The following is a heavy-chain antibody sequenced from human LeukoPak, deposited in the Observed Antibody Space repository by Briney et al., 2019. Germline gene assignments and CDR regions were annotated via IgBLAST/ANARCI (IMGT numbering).Heavy chain of an antibody. CDR1: GGTLSNYP. CDR3: ARPRGDAAGVETWFDP. V-gene: IGHV1-69*02. J-gene: IGHJ5*02. Sequence: SVKVSCKASGGTLSNYPFSWVRQAPGQGLEWMGKFIPSVGLTRYAEKFQGRLTLTGDTSTTTAYMELSSLTSDDTAVYYCARPRGDAAGVETWFDPWGPGTLVIVSS. CDR2: FIPSVGLT. D-gene: IGHD6-13*01.